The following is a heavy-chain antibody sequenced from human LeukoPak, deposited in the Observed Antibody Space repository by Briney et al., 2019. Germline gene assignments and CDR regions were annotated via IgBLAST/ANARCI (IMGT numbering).Heavy chain of an antibody. J-gene: IGHJ3*02. CDR2: INYSGST. V-gene: IGHV4-59*01. CDR3: ARRIAAADSFDI. Sequence: SETLSLTCTVSGGFISSNYWSWIRQPPGKGLEWIAYINYSGSTKYKSSLKSRVTISVDTSKNQFSLKLSSVTAADTAFYYCARRIAAADSFDIWGQGRMVTVSS. CDR1: GGFISSNY. D-gene: IGHD6-13*01.